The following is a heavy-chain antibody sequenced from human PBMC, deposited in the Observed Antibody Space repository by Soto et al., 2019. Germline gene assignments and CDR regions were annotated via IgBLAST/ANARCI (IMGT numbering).Heavy chain of an antibody. D-gene: IGHD6-19*01. Sequence: SETLSLTCTVSGDSISSYHWSWIRQPPGKGLEWIGEINQSGSTNYNPSLKSRVTISVDTSKDQFSLKLSSVTAADSAVYYCARVVGSSGWYYGSFDIWGPGTMVT. V-gene: IGHV4-34*01. CDR1: GDSISSYH. CDR2: INQSGST. J-gene: IGHJ3*02. CDR3: ARVVGSSGWYYGSFDI.